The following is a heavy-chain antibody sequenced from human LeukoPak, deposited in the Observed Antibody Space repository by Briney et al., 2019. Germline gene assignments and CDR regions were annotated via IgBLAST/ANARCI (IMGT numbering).Heavy chain of an antibody. CDR3: TTDLLLHDYGDSFDY. D-gene: IGHD4-17*01. V-gene: IGHV3-15*01. Sequence: GGSPRLSCAASGFTFSNAWMSWVRQAPGKGLEWVGRIKSKTDGGTTDYAAPVKGRFTISRDDSKNTLYLQMNSLKTEDTAVYYCTTDLLLHDYGDSFDYWGQGTLVTVSS. J-gene: IGHJ4*02. CDR1: GFTFSNAW. CDR2: IKSKTDGGTT.